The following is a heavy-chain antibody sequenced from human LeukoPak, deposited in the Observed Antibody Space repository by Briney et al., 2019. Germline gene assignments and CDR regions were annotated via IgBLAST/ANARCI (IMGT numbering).Heavy chain of an antibody. D-gene: IGHD6-19*01. Sequence: PSQTLSLTCTVSGGSISSGSYYWTWIRPPAGKGLEWIGHLYTSGTTSYNPSLQRRVTIPADTSKHQFSLRLTSVTAADTAVYYCARAVGSVGWYGTIDSWGQGTLVTVSS. J-gene: IGHJ4*02. CDR2: LYTSGTT. V-gene: IGHV4-61*09. CDR3: ARAVGSVGWYGTIDS. CDR1: GGSISSGSYY.